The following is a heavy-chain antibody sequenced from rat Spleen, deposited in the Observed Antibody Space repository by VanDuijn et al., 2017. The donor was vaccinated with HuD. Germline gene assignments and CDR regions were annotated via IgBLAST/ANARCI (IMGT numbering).Heavy chain of an antibody. CDR2: ISFDGGRN. J-gene: IGHJ4*01. Sequence: EVQLVESGGGLVQPGRSLKLSCVASGFTFNNYWMTWVRQAPTKGLEWVATISFDGGRNFYRDSVKGRFTISRDDAKSTLYLQMDSLRSEDTATYYCTRGGNYALDAWGQGASVTVSS. CDR1: GFTFNNYW. CDR3: TRGGNYALDA. D-gene: IGHD1-10*01. V-gene: IGHV5-29*01.